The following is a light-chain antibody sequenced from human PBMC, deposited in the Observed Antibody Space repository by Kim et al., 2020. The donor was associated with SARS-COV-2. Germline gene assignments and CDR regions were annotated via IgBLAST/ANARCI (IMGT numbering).Light chain of an antibody. CDR1: SGHSSYA. CDR2: VNRDGSH. V-gene: IGLV4-69*01. Sequence: AAGQLTCIPRSGHSSYAIAWHQQQPGKGPRFLMKVNRDGSHIKGDGIPDRFSGSTSGAERYLTISSLQPEDEADYYCQTWDTGIRVFGGGTQLTVL. CDR3: QTWDTGIRV. J-gene: IGLJ3*02.